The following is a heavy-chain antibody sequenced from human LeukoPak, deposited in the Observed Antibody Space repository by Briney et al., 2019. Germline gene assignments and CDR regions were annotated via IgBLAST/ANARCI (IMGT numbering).Heavy chain of an antibody. CDR1: GFTFSSYA. CDR2: ISGSGGST. D-gene: IGHD3-10*01. Sequence: GGSLRLSCAASGFTFSSYAMSWVRQAPGKGLEWVSAISGSGGSTYYADSVKGRFTISRDNSKNTLYLQMNSLRAEDTAVYYCAKQVGGSGSETSIDYWGQGTLVTVSS. V-gene: IGHV3-23*01. CDR3: AKQVGGSGSETSIDY. J-gene: IGHJ4*02.